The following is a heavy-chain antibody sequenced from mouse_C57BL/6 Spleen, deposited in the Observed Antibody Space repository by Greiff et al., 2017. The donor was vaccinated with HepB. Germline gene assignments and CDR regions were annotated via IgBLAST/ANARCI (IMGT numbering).Heavy chain of an antibody. CDR3: SSRRYRSSYWFAY. J-gene: IGHJ3*01. CDR2: IDPSDSET. V-gene: IGHV1-52*01. D-gene: IGHD1-1*01. Sequence: VQLQQPGAELVRPGSSVKLSCKASGYTFTSYWMHWVKQRPIQGLEWIGNIDPSDSETHYNQKFKDKATLTVDKSSSTAYMQLSSLTSEDSAFYDCSSRRYRSSYWFAYWGQGTLVTVSA. CDR1: GYTFTSYW.